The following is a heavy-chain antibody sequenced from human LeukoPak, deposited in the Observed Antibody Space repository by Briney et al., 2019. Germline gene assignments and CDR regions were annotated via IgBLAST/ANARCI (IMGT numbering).Heavy chain of an antibody. CDR1: GGSISSYY. Sequence: PSETLSLTCTVSGGSISSYYWSWIRQPAGKGLEWIGRIYTSGSTNYNPSLKSRVTMSVDTSKNQFSLKLSSVTAADTAVYYCARGHYDSSGYSPGYYFDYWGQGTLVTVSS. CDR2: IYTSGST. D-gene: IGHD3-22*01. CDR3: ARGHYDSSGYSPGYYFDY. V-gene: IGHV4-4*07. J-gene: IGHJ4*02.